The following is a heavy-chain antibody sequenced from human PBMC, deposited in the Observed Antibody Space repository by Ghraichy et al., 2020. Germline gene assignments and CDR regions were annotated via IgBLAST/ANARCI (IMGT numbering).Heavy chain of an antibody. CDR2: ISLAGNII. Sequence: GGSLRLSCAASGFTLSSYWMYWVRLVPGKGLEWLSHISLAGNIINYAGTVRGRFTISRDIAKNTLYLQMNSLRAEDTAVYFCARGESGLGDWGQGTLVTVSS. CDR3: ARGESGLGD. V-gene: IGHV3-74*01. J-gene: IGHJ4*02. D-gene: IGHD3-16*01. CDR1: GFTLSSYW.